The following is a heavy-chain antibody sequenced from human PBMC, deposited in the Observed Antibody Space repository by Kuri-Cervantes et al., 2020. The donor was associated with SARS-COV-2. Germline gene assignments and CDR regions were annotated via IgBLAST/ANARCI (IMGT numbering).Heavy chain of an antibody. CDR3: ARDQYRYPDFWSGYWAAFDI. CDR2: ISSSGGST. D-gene: IGHD3-3*01. J-gene: IGHJ3*02. CDR1: GFTFSNYA. Sequence: GESLKISCAASGFTFSNYAMHWVRQAPGKGLEYVSSISSSGGSTYYADSVKGRFAISRDNSKNTVYLQIGSLRAEDMAMYYCARDQYRYPDFWSGYWAAFDIWGQGTMVTVSS. V-gene: IGHV3-64*02.